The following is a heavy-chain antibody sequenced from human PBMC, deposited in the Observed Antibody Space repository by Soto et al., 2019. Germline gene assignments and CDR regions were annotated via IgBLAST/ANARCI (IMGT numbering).Heavy chain of an antibody. Sequence: QVQLVQSGAEVKKPGSSVKVSCKASGGTFSSYTISWVRQAPGQGLEWMGRIIPILGIANYAQKFQGRVTITADKSTSTAYMELSSLRSEDTAVYYCVLYCGGDCYGVEYFQHWGQGTLVTVSS. CDR3: VLYCGGDCYGVEYFQH. D-gene: IGHD2-21*02. J-gene: IGHJ1*01. CDR2: IIPILGIA. CDR1: GGTFSSYT. V-gene: IGHV1-69*02.